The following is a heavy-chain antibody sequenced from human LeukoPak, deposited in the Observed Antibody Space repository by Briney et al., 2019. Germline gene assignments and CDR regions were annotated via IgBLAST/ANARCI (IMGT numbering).Heavy chain of an antibody. CDR1: GGSISSYY. CDR2: IYYSGST. Sequence: PSETLSLTCTVSGGSISSYYWSWLRQPPGKGLEWIGYIYYSGSTNYNPSLKSRVTISVDTSKNQFSLKLSSVTAADTAVYYCARGYSSGWYWFDPWGQGTLVTVSS. D-gene: IGHD6-19*01. V-gene: IGHV4-59*01. CDR3: ARGYSSGWYWFDP. J-gene: IGHJ5*02.